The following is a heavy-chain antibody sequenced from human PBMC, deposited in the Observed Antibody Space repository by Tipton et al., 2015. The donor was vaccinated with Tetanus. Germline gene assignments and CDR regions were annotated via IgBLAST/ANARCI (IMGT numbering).Heavy chain of an antibody. CDR3: ARGSGWAGF. Sequence: TLSLTCTVSGGSMNSYYWSWIRQPPGKGLEWIGYIYYTGSTNYNPSLKSGVTISLDTSKNQFFLTLSSVTAADTAVYYCARGSGWAGFWGQGTQVTVSS. J-gene: IGHJ4*02. D-gene: IGHD6-19*01. CDR1: GGSMNSYY. CDR2: IYYTGST. V-gene: IGHV4-59*12.